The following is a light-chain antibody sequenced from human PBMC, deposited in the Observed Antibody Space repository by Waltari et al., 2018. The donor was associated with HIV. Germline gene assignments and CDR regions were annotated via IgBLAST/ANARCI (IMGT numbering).Light chain of an antibody. CDR2: SAS. J-gene: IGKJ4*01. V-gene: IGKV6-21*02. CDR3: HQSSSLPLT. Sequence: EIVLTQSPEFQSVAPQEKVTITCRASESIGISLNWYQMKADQSPRLLIKSASQSISGGPSRFSGSRSGTDYTLTINSLEAEDAATYFCHQSSSLPLTFGGGTRVEVK. CDR1: ESIGIS.